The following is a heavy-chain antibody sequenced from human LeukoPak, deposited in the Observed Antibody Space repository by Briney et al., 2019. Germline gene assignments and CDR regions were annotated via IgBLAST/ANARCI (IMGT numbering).Heavy chain of an antibody. CDR3: ARDTPLGELPGVSDY. Sequence: GGSLRLSCAASGFTFSSYWMSWVRQAPGKGLEWVANIKQDGSEKYYVDFVKGRFTISRDNAKNSLYLQMNSLRAEDTAVYYCARDTPLGELPGVSDYWGQGTLVTVSS. V-gene: IGHV3-7*01. CDR2: IKQDGSEK. J-gene: IGHJ4*02. CDR1: GFTFSSYW. D-gene: IGHD1-26*01.